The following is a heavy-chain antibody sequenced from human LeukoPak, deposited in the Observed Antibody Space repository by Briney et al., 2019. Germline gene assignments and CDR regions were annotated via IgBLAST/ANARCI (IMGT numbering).Heavy chain of an antibody. CDR1: GGSISSHY. D-gene: IGHD3-22*01. Sequence: SETLSLTCTVSGGSISSHYWSWIRQPPGKGLEWIGYIYYSGSTNYNPSLKSRVTISVDTSKNQFSLKLSSVTAADTAVYYCARAHYYDSTKMGVWGKGTTVTVSS. CDR2: IYYSGST. J-gene: IGHJ6*04. V-gene: IGHV4-59*11. CDR3: ARAHYYDSTKMGV.